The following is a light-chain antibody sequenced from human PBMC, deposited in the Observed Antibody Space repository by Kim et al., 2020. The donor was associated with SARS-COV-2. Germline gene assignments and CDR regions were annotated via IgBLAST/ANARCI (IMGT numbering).Light chain of an antibody. CDR2: GKN. Sequence: VALGQTVRITCQGDSLRSYYAAWYQQKTGQAPMLIIYGKNNRPPGIPDRFSGSSSGNTASLTITGTQAGDEADYYCNSRDSKDNVVFGGGTQLTVL. J-gene: IGLJ2*01. V-gene: IGLV3-19*01. CDR3: NSRDSKDNVV. CDR1: SLRSYY.